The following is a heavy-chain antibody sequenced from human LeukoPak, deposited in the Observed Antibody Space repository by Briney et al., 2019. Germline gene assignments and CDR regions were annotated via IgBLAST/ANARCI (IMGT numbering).Heavy chain of an antibody. J-gene: IGHJ4*02. CDR3: AKSSHSDAWGDFDY. CDR2: IADRGGDT. D-gene: IGHD5-18*01. V-gene: IGHV3-23*01. CDR1: GFTFTPYF. Sequence: GGSLRLSCAASGFTFTPYFTNWARQAPGPGLEWISTIADRGGDTYYADSVKGRFTVPRHDSENTLYLQMHSLRAEDTATYYCAKSSHSDAWGDFDYWGQGTLVTVSS.